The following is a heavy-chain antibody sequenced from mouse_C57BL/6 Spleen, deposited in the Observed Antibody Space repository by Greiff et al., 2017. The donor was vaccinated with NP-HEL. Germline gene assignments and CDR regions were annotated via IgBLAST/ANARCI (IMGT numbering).Heavy chain of an antibody. Sequence: EVMLVESGGDLVKPGGSLKLSCAASGFTFSSYGMSWVRQTPDKRLEWVATISSGGSYTYYPDSVKGRFTISRDNAKNTLYLQMSSLKSEDTAMYYCATGIDYAMDYWGQGTSVTVSS. CDR3: ATGIDYAMDY. CDR1: GFTFSSYG. D-gene: IGHD4-1*01. V-gene: IGHV5-6*01. CDR2: ISSGGSYT. J-gene: IGHJ4*01.